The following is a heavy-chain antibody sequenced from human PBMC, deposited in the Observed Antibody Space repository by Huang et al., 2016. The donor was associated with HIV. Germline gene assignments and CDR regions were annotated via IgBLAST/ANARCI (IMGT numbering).Heavy chain of an antibody. V-gene: IGHV3-30*18. J-gene: IGHJ4*02. CDR1: GFSFSTSG. CDR2: ISYDGSNK. CDR3: AKDGADEEWDIDY. D-gene: IGHD1-26*01. Sequence: VQLVESGGGVVQPGRSLRLACAASGFSFSTSGLHWVRQAPGKGLVWVAVISYDGSNKDYAHSVKGRFTISRDTSENKVYLQMNSLRHEDTAVYYCAKDGADEEWDIDYWGQGTLVTVSS.